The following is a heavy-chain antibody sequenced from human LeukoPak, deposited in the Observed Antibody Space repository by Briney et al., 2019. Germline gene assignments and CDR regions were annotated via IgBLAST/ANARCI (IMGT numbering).Heavy chain of an antibody. CDR1: GFTFSSYA. Sequence: PGRSLRLSCAASGFTFSSYAMHWVRQPPGKGLEWVAVISYDGSNKYYADSVKGRFTISRDNSKNTLYLQMNSLRAEDTAVYYCAKSRAGWLQLGCFDYWGQGTLVTVSS. V-gene: IGHV3-30*18. CDR3: AKSRAGWLQLGCFDY. J-gene: IGHJ4*02. D-gene: IGHD5-24*01. CDR2: ISYDGSNK.